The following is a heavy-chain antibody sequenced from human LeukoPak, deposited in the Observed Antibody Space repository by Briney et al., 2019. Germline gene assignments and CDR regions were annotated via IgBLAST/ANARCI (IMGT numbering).Heavy chain of an antibody. Sequence: GGSLRLSCAASGFSFSDHTMHWVRQLPGKGLEWISLLSWDGGTTYYADSVKGRFTISRDDSKNSLYLQMNSLRTEDTALYYCAKESGPFDLWGPGTMVTVSS. V-gene: IGHV3-43*01. CDR2: LSWDGGTT. CDR3: AKESGPFDL. J-gene: IGHJ3*01. CDR1: GFSFSDHT. D-gene: IGHD3-3*01.